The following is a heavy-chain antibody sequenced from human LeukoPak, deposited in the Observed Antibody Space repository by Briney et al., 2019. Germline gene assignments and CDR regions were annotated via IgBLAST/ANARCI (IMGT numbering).Heavy chain of an antibody. CDR3: ARAVTIFGPYYYYYMDV. CDR1: GFTFSSYS. V-gene: IGHV3-48*04. D-gene: IGHD3-3*01. J-gene: IGHJ6*03. Sequence: GGSLRLSCAASGFTFSSYSMNWVRQAPGKGLEWVSYISSSSSTTYYADSVKGRFTISRDNAKNSLYLQTNSLRAEDTAVYYCARAVTIFGPYYYYYMDVWGKGTTVTVSS. CDR2: ISSSSSTT.